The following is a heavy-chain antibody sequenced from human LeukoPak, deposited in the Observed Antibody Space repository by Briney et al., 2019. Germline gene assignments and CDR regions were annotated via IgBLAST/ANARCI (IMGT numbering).Heavy chain of an antibody. CDR1: GFTFSSYA. D-gene: IGHD2-2*01. CDR2: ISYDGSNK. CDR3: ARVGAEYCSSTSCHFFDY. J-gene: IGHJ4*02. V-gene: IGHV3-30*01. Sequence: GRSLRLSCAASGFTFSSYAMHWVRQAPGKGLEWVAVISYDGSNKYYADSVKGRFTISRDNSKNTLYLQMNSLRAEDTAVYSCARVGAEYCSSTSCHFFDYWGQGTLVTVSS.